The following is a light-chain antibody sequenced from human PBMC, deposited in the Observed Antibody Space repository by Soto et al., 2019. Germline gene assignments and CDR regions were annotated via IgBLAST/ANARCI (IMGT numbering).Light chain of an antibody. V-gene: IGLV2-8*01. Sequence: QSVLTQPPSASGSPGQSVTISCTGPSGDVGDNKFVSWYQQHPGKAPKLIIYEVSERPSGVPDRFSGSKSGNTASLTVSGLQAEDEANYYCSSYGGYNAIFGGGTQLTVL. CDR3: SSYGGYNAI. CDR2: EVS. CDR1: SGDVGDNKF. J-gene: IGLJ2*01.